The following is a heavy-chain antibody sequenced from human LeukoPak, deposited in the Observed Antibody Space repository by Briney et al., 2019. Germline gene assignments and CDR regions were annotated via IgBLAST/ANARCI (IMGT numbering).Heavy chain of an antibody. CDR3: ARDYEWSIAAAGTFYYYYGMDV. J-gene: IGHJ6*02. CDR1: GYTFTGYA. Sequence: EASVKVSCKASGYTFTGYAMHWVRQAPGQRLEWMGWINAGNGNTKYSQKFQGRVTITRDTSASTAYMELSSLRSEDTAVYYCARDYEWSIAAAGTFYYYYGMDVWGQGTTVTVSS. CDR2: INAGNGNT. D-gene: IGHD6-13*01. V-gene: IGHV1-3*01.